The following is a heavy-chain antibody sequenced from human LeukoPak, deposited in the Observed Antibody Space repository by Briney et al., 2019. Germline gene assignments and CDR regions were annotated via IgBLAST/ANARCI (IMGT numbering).Heavy chain of an antibody. J-gene: IGHJ4*02. D-gene: IGHD2-8*01. CDR2: ISTSGDYI. CDR3: ARDPPAVSINTYA. CDR1: GFTFSSYS. Sequence: GGSLTLSCAASGFTFSSYSMNWVRQAPGKGLEWVSSISTSGDYIYYADSVKGRFTMSRDNAKNPLYLQMDSLRAEDTAVYYCARDPPAVSINTYAWGQGTLVTVSS. V-gene: IGHV3-21*01.